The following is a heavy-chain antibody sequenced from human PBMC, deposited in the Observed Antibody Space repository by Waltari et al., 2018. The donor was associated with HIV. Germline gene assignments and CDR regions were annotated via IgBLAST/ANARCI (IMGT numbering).Heavy chain of an antibody. Sequence: EVPLMESGEGLVQCGGPLRLSCAASGFTFTHSCLSWVRQTPGKGLEWVAYIKDDGSEKYYMGSVKGRFTISRDNAKNSMFLQMNSLRAEDTAVYYCARIGTFPHNYAIDFWGQGTTVTVSS. V-gene: IGHV3-7*01. CDR2: IKDDGSEK. CDR1: GFTFTHSC. D-gene: IGHD1-26*01. J-gene: IGHJ6*02. CDR3: ARIGTFPHNYAIDF.